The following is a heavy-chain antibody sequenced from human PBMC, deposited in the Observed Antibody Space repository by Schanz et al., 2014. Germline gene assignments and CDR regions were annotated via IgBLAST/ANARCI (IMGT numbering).Heavy chain of an antibody. Sequence: QVQLVQSGAEVKKPGASVKVSCKASGYTFSSYVINWVRQAPGQGLEWMGWISAYNGNTNYAQKLQGRVTLTTDTSTSTVYMELRSLTSDDSAVYYCARDRDQWDGNYLDYWGQGTLVTVSS. CDR2: ISAYNGNT. D-gene: IGHD1-26*01. CDR3: ARDRDQWDGNYLDY. CDR1: GYTFSSYV. V-gene: IGHV1-18*04. J-gene: IGHJ4*02.